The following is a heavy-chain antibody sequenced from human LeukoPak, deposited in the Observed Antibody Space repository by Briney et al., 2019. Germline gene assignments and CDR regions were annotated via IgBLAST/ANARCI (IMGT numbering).Heavy chain of an antibody. V-gene: IGHV3-23*01. J-gene: IGHJ5*02. D-gene: IGHD3-10*01. CDR3: ANSQGGFGELWVWFGP. CDR2: ISGGGDST. Sequence: GGSLRLSCAASGFTFSTYSMNWVRQAPGKGLEWLSAISGGGDSTYYADSVKGRFTISRDNAKDTLYLQMNSLRVEDTATYYCANSQGGFGELWVWFGPWGQGTLVTVSS. CDR1: GFTFSTYS.